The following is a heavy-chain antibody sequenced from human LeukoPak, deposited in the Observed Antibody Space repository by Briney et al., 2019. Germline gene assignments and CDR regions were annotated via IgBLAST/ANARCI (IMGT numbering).Heavy chain of an antibody. CDR2: IYYSGST. CDR3: ARTHDFWSGCYYMDV. V-gene: IGHV4-59*01. D-gene: IGHD3-3*01. J-gene: IGHJ6*03. CDR1: GGSISSYY. Sequence: SETLSLTCTVSGGSISSYYWSWIRQPPGKGLEWIGYIYYSGSTNYNPSLKSRVTISVDTSKNQFSLKLSSVTAADTAVYYCARTHDFWSGCYYMDVWGKGTTVTVSS.